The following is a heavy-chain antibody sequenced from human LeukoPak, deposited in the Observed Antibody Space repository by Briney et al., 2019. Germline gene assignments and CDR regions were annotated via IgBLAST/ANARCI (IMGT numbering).Heavy chain of an antibody. Sequence: SQTLSLTCTVSGGCINSGGYYCTWIRQHPGRGLEWIGYIYYSGSTYYNPSLKSRVTMSVDTSKKQFSLKLSSVTAADAAVYYCARGYEGGYYDASSPPDYWGQGTLVTVSS. CDR2: IYYSGST. D-gene: IGHD3-16*01. CDR3: ARGYEGGYYDASSPPDY. J-gene: IGHJ4*02. CDR1: GGCINSGGYY. V-gene: IGHV4-31*03.